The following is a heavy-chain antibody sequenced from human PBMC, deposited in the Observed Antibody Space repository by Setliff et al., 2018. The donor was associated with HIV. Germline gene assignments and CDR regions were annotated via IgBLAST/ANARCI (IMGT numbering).Heavy chain of an antibody. V-gene: IGHV4-39*01. CDR3: ARHDGMKAARRYNNDYMDV. CDR2: IYYSGST. Sequence: SETLSLTCTVSGGSISSSSYYWGWSRQPPGKGLEWIGSIYYSGSTYSNPSLKSRVTISVDPSKNQFSLKLSSVTAADTAVYYCARHDGMKAARRYNNDYMDVWGKGTTVTVSS. CDR1: GGSISSSSYY. D-gene: IGHD6-6*01. J-gene: IGHJ6*03.